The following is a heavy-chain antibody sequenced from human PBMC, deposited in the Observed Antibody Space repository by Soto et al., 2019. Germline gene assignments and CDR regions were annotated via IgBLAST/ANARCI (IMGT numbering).Heavy chain of an antibody. Sequence: GGSLRLSCEASGFSFKTYYMSWIRQAPGKGLEWVSYTSARSTYTNYADSVKGRFTISRDNAKNSLYLQMDDLRDDDTAVYFCARGPIVGASRFDYWGPGSLVTVSS. CDR2: TSARSTYT. CDR3: ARGPIVGASRFDY. V-gene: IGHV3-11*05. CDR1: GFSFKTYY. J-gene: IGHJ4*02. D-gene: IGHD1-26*01.